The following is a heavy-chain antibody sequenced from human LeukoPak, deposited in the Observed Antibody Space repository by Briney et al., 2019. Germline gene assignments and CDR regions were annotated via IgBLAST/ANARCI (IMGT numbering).Heavy chain of an antibody. Sequence: SETLSLTCTVSGGSISSSFWSWIRQPPGKELDWIGYIYYSGSPSYHPSLKSRVTISVDTSRNQFSLKLSSVTAADTAMYYCARDRDDGYGGAMDSWGQGTLVTVSS. D-gene: IGHD5-24*01. J-gene: IGHJ4*02. CDR1: GGSISSSF. V-gene: IGHV4-59*01. CDR3: ARDRDDGYGGAMDS. CDR2: IYYSGSP.